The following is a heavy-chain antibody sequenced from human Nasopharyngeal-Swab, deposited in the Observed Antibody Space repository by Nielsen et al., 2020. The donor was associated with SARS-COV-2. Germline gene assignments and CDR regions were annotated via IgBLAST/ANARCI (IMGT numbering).Heavy chain of an antibody. V-gene: IGHV3-23*01. CDR3: AKDRDSGDDSDDYYHYYGMDV. Sequence: GGSLRLSCTASGFTFSGYAMNWVRQAPGEGLQWVAGILGGGSDKFYAESVMGRFTISRDNSKNTLYLQMNSLRVEDTAIYYCAKDRDSGDDSDDYYHYYGMDVWGQGTTVTVFS. J-gene: IGHJ6*02. CDR1: GFTFSGYA. D-gene: IGHD5-12*01. CDR2: ILGGGSDK.